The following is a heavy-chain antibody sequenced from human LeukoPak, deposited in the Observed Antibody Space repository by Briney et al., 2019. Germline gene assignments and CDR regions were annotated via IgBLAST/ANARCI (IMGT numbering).Heavy chain of an antibody. CDR1: GGSICSYY. V-gene: IGHV4-59*01. Sequence: SETLSLTCTVSGGSICSYYWSWIRQPPGKGLEWIGYIYYSGSTNYNPSLKSRVTISVDTSKNQFSLKLSSVTAADTAVYYCARKAVYYYDDWGQGTLVTVSS. CDR2: IYYSGST. J-gene: IGHJ4*02. D-gene: IGHD2-8*01. CDR3: ARKAVYYYDD.